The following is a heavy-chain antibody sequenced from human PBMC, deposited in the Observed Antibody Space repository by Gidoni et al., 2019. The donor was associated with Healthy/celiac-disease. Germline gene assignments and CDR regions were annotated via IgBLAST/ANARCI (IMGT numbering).Heavy chain of an antibody. CDR1: GFTFSSYG. Sequence: QVQLVESGGGVVQPGRSLRLSCAASGFTFSSYGMHWVRQAPGKGLEWVAVISYDGSNKYYADSVKGRFTISRDNSKNTLYLQMNSLRAEDTAVYYCAKDLNIVATMSWGQGTLVTVSS. J-gene: IGHJ5*02. CDR2: ISYDGSNK. D-gene: IGHD5-12*01. CDR3: AKDLNIVATMS. V-gene: IGHV3-30*18.